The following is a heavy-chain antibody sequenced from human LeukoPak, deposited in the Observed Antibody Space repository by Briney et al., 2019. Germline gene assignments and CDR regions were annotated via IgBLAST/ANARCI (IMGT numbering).Heavy chain of an antibody. V-gene: IGHV4-34*01. CDR1: GGSFSGYY. CDR3: ARKNGRRLGYD. D-gene: IGHD3-16*01. Sequence: SETLSLTCAVYGGSFSGYYWSWIRQPPGKELEWIGEINHSGSTNYNPSLKSRVTISVDTSKNQFSLKLSSVTAADTAVYYCARKNGRRLGYDWGQGTMVTVSS. CDR2: INHSGST. J-gene: IGHJ3*01.